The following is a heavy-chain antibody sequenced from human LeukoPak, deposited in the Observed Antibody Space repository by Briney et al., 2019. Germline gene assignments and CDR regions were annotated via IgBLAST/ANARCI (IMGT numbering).Heavy chain of an antibody. J-gene: IGHJ4*02. CDR2: ISAGSSTT. CDR3: EKAPALASGVFDS. CDR1: GFTFSNYA. Sequence: GGSLRLSCAASGFTFSNYAMSWVRQAPGKGLEWVSPISAGSSTTYYADSVKGRFTISRDKSKNMLYLQMNNLRDEETAVCFCEKAPALASGVFDSGGQGPLVTVSP. V-gene: IGHV3-23*01. D-gene: IGHD2-21*01.